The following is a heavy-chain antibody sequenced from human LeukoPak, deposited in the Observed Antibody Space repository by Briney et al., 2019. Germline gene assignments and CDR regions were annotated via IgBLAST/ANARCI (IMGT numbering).Heavy chain of an antibody. Sequence: ASVKVSCKASGFTFTSSAVQWVRQARGQRLEWIGWIVVGSGNTNYAQKFQERVTITRDMSTSTAYMELSSLRSEDTAVYYCAAGDRHSSGWHWFDPWGQGTLVTVSS. D-gene: IGHD6-19*01. CDR1: GFTFTSSA. J-gene: IGHJ5*02. V-gene: IGHV1-58*01. CDR2: IVVGSGNT. CDR3: AAGDRHSSGWHWFDP.